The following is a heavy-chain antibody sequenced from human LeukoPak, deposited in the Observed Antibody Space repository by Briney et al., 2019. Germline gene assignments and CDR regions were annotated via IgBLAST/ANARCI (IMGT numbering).Heavy chain of an antibody. J-gene: IGHJ4*02. CDR3: ARLVNEYSSSSDDY. V-gene: IGHV4-59*01. Sequence: PSEALSLTCTVCGGSISSYYWSWIRQPPGKGLEWIGYIYYSGSTNYNPSLKSRVTISVDTSKNQFSLKLSSVTAADTAVHYCARLVNEYSSSSDDYWGQGTLVTVSS. CDR2: IYYSGST. D-gene: IGHD6-6*01. CDR1: GGSISSYY.